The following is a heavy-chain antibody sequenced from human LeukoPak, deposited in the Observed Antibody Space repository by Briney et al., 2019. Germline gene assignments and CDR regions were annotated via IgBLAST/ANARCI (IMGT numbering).Heavy chain of an antibody. CDR1: GGSISSSSYY. V-gene: IGHV4-39*07. CDR2: IYYSGST. CDR3: ARDSYYYDSSGYSSRRAFDI. J-gene: IGHJ3*02. Sequence: SETLSLTCTVSGGSISSSSYYWGWIRQPPGKGLEWIGSIYYSGSTYYNPSLKSRVTISVDTSKNQFSLKLSSVTAADTAVYYCARDSYYYDSSGYSSRRAFDIRGQGTMVTVSS. D-gene: IGHD3-22*01.